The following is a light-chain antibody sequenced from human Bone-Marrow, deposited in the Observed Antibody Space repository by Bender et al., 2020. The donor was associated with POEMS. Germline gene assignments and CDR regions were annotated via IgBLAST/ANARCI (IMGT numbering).Light chain of an antibody. CDR2: GYN. CDR3: SSYRSGFTVI. V-gene: IGLV1-40*01. J-gene: IGLJ2*01. Sequence: QSVLTQPPSVSGAPGQRVTISCTGSSSNTGSGYDINWYQHLPGTAPKLLIYGYNNRPSGVPDRFSGSKSGTSASLAITGLQAEDEGDYYCSSYRSGFTVIFGGGTKVTVL. CDR1: SSNTGSGYD.